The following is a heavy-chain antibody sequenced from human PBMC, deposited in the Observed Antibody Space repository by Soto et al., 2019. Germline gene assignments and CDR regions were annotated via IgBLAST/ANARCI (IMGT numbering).Heavy chain of an antibody. Sequence: GESLKISCKGSGYSFTSYWIGWVRQMPGKGLEWMGIIYPGDSDTRYSPSFQGQVTISADKSISTAYLQWSSLKASDTAMYYCARGPYYYDSSGYYYVGDYWGQGTLVTVSS. D-gene: IGHD3-22*01. CDR3: ARGPYYYDSSGYYYVGDY. V-gene: IGHV5-51*01. CDR2: IYPGDSDT. CDR1: GYSFTSYW. J-gene: IGHJ4*02.